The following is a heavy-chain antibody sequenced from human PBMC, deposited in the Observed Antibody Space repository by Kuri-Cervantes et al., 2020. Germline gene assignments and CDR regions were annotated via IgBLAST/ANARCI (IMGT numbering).Heavy chain of an antibody. CDR1: GYTFTSYY. CDR3: ARKFCSGGSCYSFWFDP. CDR2: ISAYNCNT. D-gene: IGHD2-15*01. J-gene: IGHJ5*02. Sequence: ASVNVSCKASGYTFTSYYMHGVRQVPGQGLEWMGWISAYNCNTNYAPKLQGTVTMTTDTSTSTAYMELRSLRSDDTAVYYCARKFCSGGSCYSFWFDPWGQGTQVTVSS. V-gene: IGHV1-18*04.